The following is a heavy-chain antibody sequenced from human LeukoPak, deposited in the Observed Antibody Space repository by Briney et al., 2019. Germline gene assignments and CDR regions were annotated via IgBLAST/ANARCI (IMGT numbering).Heavy chain of an antibody. V-gene: IGHV4-39*07. Sequence: SETLSLTCTVSGGSISSSSYYWGWIRQPPGKGLEWIGSIYYSGSTYYNPSLKSRVTISVDTSKNQFSLKLSSVTAADTAVYYCARDGSGYSRAFDIWGQGTMVTVSS. D-gene: IGHD5-18*01. CDR2: IYYSGST. J-gene: IGHJ3*02. CDR3: ARDGSGYSRAFDI. CDR1: GGSISSSSYY.